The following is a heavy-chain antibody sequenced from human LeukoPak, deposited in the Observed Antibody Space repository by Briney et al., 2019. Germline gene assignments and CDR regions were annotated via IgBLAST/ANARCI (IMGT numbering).Heavy chain of an antibody. Sequence: GGSLRLSCAASGFTFSSYGMHWVRQAPGKGLEWVAVISYDGSSKYYADSVKGRFTISRDNSKNTLYLQMNSLRAEDTAVYYCAEGLLPFDYWGQGTLVTVSS. D-gene: IGHD1-26*01. CDR2: ISYDGSSK. J-gene: IGHJ4*02. V-gene: IGHV3-30*18. CDR3: AEGLLPFDY. CDR1: GFTFSSYG.